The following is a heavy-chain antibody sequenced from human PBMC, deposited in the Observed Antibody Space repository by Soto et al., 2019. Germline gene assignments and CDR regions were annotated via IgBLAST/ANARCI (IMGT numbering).Heavy chain of an antibody. CDR1: GYTFTSYY. CDR2: INPIGST. CDR3: ARDRVVTNWFDS. Sequence: ASVKVSCKASGYTFTSYYMHWVRQAPGQGLEWMGIINPIGSTNYAQKFQGRVTMTRDTSTSTVYMELSSLRSEDTAVYYCARDRVVTNWFDSWGQGTLVIVSS. D-gene: IGHD2-15*01. V-gene: IGHV1-46*01. J-gene: IGHJ5*01.